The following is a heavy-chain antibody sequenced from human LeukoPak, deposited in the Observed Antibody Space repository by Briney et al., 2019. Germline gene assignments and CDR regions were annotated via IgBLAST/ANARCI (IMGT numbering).Heavy chain of an antibody. J-gene: IGHJ3*02. CDR2: IIPIFGTA. CDR1: GGTFTSYA. Sequence: SVKVSCKASGGTFTSYAISWVRQAPGQGLEWMGGIIPIFGTANYAQKFQGRVTITADESTSTAYMELSSLRSEDTAVYYCAGGTIAVAGTLGDAFDIWGQGTMVTVSS. V-gene: IGHV1-69*13. D-gene: IGHD6-19*01. CDR3: AGGTIAVAGTLGDAFDI.